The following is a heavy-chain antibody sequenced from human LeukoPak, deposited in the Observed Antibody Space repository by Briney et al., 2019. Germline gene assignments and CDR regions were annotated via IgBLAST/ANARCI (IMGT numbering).Heavy chain of an antibody. D-gene: IGHD2-2*01. Sequence: ASVKVSCKASGYTFTGYYMHWVRQAPGQGLEWMGWINPNSGGTNYAQKFQGRVTMTRDTSISTAYMELSRLRSDDTAVYYCARGYCSSTSCYAAGDWFDPWGQGTLVTVSS. V-gene: IGHV1-2*02. CDR1: GYTFTGYY. CDR2: INPNSGGT. J-gene: IGHJ5*02. CDR3: ARGYCSSTSCYAAGDWFDP.